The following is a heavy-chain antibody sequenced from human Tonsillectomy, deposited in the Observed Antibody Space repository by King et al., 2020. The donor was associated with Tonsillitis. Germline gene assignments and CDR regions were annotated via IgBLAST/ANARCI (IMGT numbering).Heavy chain of an antibody. D-gene: IGHD3/OR15-3a*01. V-gene: IGHV3-11*05. CDR1: GFTFSDYY. CDR3: ASGLDGPAHDAFDI. Sequence: QLVQSGGGLVKPGGSLRLSCAASGFTFSDYYMSWIRQAPGKGLEWVSYISSSRSYTNSAESVKGRFTISRDNAKNSLYLQMNSLRAEDTAVYYCASGLDGPAHDAFDIWGQGTMVTVSS. J-gene: IGHJ3*02. CDR2: ISSSRSYT.